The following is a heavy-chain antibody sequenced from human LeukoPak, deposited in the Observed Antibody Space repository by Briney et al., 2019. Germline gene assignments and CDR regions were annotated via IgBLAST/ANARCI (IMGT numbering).Heavy chain of an antibody. V-gene: IGHV4-61*01. CDR1: GDSVNSGSYY. D-gene: IGHD1-26*01. J-gene: IGHJ5*02. CDR3: VRHSSGFDP. Sequence: PSETLSLTCTVSGDSVNSGSYYWSWIRQPPGKGLEWIGYISYSGSANYNPSLRSRVTMSVDTSKNQFSLKLTSVTAADTALYYCVRHSSGFDPWGQGILVTVSS. CDR2: ISYSGSA.